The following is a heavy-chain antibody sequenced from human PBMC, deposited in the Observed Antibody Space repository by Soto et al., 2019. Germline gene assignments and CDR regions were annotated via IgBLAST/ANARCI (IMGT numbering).Heavy chain of an antibody. J-gene: IGHJ5*02. D-gene: IGHD6-19*01. CDR3: ARLRIAVASNWFDP. Sequence: PGGSLRLSCAASGFTFSSYEMNWVRQAPGKGLEWVSCISSSGSTIYYADSVKGRFTISRDNAKNSLYLQMNSLSAEDTAVYYCARLRIAVASNWFDPWGQGTLVTVSS. V-gene: IGHV3-48*03. CDR2: ISSSGSTI. CDR1: GFTFSSYE.